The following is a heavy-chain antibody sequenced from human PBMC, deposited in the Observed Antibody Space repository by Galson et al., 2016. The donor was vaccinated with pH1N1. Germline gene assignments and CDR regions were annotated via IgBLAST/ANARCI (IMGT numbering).Heavy chain of an antibody. Sequence: CAASGFTFNNYWMYWVRQAPGKGLVWVSRISPDGTDTLNADSVRGRFTITRDNSKNTLFLQMNSLGAEDTAMYYCTAYNWGSPFDVWGQGAMVTV. CDR3: TAYNWGSPFDV. V-gene: IGHV3-74*01. CDR1: GFTFNNYW. D-gene: IGHD7-27*01. J-gene: IGHJ3*01. CDR2: ISPDGTDT.